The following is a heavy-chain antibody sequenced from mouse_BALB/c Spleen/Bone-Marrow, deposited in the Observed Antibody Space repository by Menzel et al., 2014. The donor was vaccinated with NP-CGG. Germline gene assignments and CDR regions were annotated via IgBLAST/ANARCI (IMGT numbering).Heavy chain of an antibody. D-gene: IGHD2-14*01. Sequence: EVQLVESGAELVKPGASVKLSCTASGFNIKDTYMHWVKQRPEQGLEWIGRIDPANGNTKYDPKFQGKATITADTSSNTAYLQLNSLTSEDTAAYYCASYRYGWYFDVWGAGTTVTVSS. CDR2: IDPANGNT. CDR1: GFNIKDTY. J-gene: IGHJ1*01. CDR3: ASYRYGWYFDV. V-gene: IGHV14-3*02.